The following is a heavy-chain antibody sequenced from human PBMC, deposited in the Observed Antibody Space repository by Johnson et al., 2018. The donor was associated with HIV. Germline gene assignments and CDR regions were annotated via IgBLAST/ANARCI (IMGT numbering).Heavy chain of an antibody. CDR2: ISYDGSYK. CDR3: ARAGQDGGSYEADAFGI. V-gene: IGHV3-30*07. J-gene: IGHJ3*02. D-gene: IGHD1-26*01. CDR1: GFTFSNYA. Sequence: QVQLVESGGGVVQPGRSLRLSCAASGFTFSNYAMHWVRQAPGKGLEWVAVISYDGSYKYYADSVKGRFTISRDNSKNTLYLQMNRLGAGDTAGYDCARAGQDGGSYEADAFGIWGQWTMVTVSS.